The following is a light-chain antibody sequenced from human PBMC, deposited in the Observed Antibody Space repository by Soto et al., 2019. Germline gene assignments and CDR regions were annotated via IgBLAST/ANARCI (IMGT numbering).Light chain of an antibody. CDR1: QSVSSSY. Sequence: EIVLTQSPGTLSLSPGEIATLSFSASQSVSSSYLAWYQQKPGQAPRLLIYGASSRATGIPDRFSGSGSGTDFTLTISRLEPEDFAVYYCQQYGSPPITFGQGTRLEIK. J-gene: IGKJ5*01. V-gene: IGKV3-20*01. CDR2: GAS. CDR3: QQYGSPPIT.